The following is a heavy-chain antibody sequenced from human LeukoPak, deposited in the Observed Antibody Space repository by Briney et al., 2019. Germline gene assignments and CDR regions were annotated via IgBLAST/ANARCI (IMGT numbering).Heavy chain of an antibody. Sequence: KPSETLSHTCAVYGRSFSGYYWSWIRQPPGKGLEWIGEINHSGSTNYNPSLKSRVTISVDTSKNQFSLKLSSVTAADTAVYYCARGLVLLWFGEPRTDMDVWGKGTTVTVSS. V-gene: IGHV4-34*01. CDR1: GRSFSGYY. D-gene: IGHD3-10*01. J-gene: IGHJ6*03. CDR2: INHSGST. CDR3: ARGLVLLWFGEPRTDMDV.